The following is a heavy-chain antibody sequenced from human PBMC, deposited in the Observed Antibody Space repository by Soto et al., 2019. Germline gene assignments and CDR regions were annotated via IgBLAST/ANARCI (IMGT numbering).Heavy chain of an antibody. Sequence: GGSLRLSCAASGFTFSNYTMNWVRQAPGKGLEWVSSISSGSDYIYYADSVKGRFTISRDNAKNSLYLQINNLRAEDTAVYYCVRTHDYRNYMYIDYWGQGTLVTVSS. CDR2: ISSGSDYI. V-gene: IGHV3-21*01. J-gene: IGHJ4*02. CDR3: VRTHDYRNYMYIDY. CDR1: GFTFSNYT. D-gene: IGHD4-4*01.